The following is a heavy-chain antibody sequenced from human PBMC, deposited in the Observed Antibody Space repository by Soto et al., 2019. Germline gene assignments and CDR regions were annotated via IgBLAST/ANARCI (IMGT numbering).Heavy chain of an antibody. CDR3: ATWHEREHDYDV. V-gene: IGHV3-53*01. CDR1: GFTISGKKY. CDR2: LYDLDGS. J-gene: IGHJ3*01. D-gene: IGHD1-1*01. Sequence: DVQLVESGGGLIQPGESLRLSCAAFGFTISGKKYVAWVRQAPGKGLEWVAALYDLDGSFYAASVKGRFTTSSDRSKTTVYLQMNDLRPDDTAVYYCATWHEREHDYDVWGQGTTVTVSS.